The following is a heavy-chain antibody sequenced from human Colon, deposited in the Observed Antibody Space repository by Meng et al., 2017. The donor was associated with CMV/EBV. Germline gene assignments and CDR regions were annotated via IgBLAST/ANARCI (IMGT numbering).Heavy chain of an antibody. CDR1: GDSIASGGYT. V-gene: IGHV4-30-2*06. J-gene: IGHJ5*02. D-gene: IGHD3-10*01. CDR3: ARNYYGSGWFDP. CDR2: IYHSEST. Sequence: CAGSGDSIASGGYTWSWIRQSPGKGLEWIGNIYHSESTLYNASLRGRVTISVERFKNQFSLKLTSMTAADTAVYYCARNYYGSGWFDPWGQGTLVTVSS.